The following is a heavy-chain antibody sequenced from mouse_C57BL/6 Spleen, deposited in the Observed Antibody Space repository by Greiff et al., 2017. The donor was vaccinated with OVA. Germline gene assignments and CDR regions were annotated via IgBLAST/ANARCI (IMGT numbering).Heavy chain of an antibody. CDR1: GYSITSGYY. J-gene: IGHJ1*03. CDR2: ISYDGSN. CDR3: ARDYGSSPWYFDV. V-gene: IGHV3-6*01. Sequence: EVQLQESGPGLVKPSQSLSLTCSVTGYSITSGYYWNWIRQFPGNKLEWMGYISYDGSNNYNPSLKNRISNTRDTSKNQFFLKLNSVTTEDTATYYCARDYGSSPWYFDVWGTGTTVTVSS. D-gene: IGHD1-1*01.